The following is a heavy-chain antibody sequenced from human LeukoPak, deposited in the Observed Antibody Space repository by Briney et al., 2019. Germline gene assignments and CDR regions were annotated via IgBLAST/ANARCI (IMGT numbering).Heavy chain of an antibody. CDR2: IYYSGST. D-gene: IGHD5-18*01. CDR1: GCSISSGDYY. V-gene: IGHV4-30-4*01. CDR3: ARYSYDQGVGY. Sequence: PSETLSLTCTVSGCSISSGDYYWSWIRQPPGKGLEWIGYIYYSGSTYYNPSLKSRVTISVDTSKNQFSLKLSSVTAADTAVYYCARYSYDQGVGYWGQGTLVTVSS. J-gene: IGHJ4*02.